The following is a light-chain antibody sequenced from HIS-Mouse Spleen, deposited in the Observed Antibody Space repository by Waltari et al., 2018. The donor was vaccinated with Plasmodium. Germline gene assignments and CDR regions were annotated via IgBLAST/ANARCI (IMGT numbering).Light chain of an antibody. V-gene: IGLV2-23*01. Sequence: QSALTQPASVSGSPGQSVTISCTGNSSYAGMYNLFSWYQQHPGQAPKLMIYEGSKRPSGVSNRFSGSKSGNTASLTISGLQAEDEADYYCCSYAGSSTYVFGTGTKVTVL. CDR3: CSYAGSSTYV. J-gene: IGLJ1*01. CDR1: SSYAGMYNL. CDR2: EGS.